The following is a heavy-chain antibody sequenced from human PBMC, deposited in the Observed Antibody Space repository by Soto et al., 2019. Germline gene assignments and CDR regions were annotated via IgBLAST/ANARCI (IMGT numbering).Heavy chain of an antibody. D-gene: IGHD3-10*01. V-gene: IGHV3-30-3*01. CDR3: ARAPYGSGSRNLPHDY. Sequence: QVQLVESGGGVVQPGRSLRLSCAASGFTFSNYAMHWVRQAPGKGLEWVAVISYDGSNKHYADSVKGRFTISRDNSKNTLYLQMNSLRVEDTAVYYCARAPYGSGSRNLPHDYWGQGTLVTVSS. CDR2: ISYDGSNK. J-gene: IGHJ4*02. CDR1: GFTFSNYA.